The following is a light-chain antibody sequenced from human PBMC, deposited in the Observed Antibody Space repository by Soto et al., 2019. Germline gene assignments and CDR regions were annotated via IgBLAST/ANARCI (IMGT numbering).Light chain of an antibody. CDR2: SNN. V-gene: IGLV1-44*01. J-gene: IGLJ1*01. Sequence: QSVLTQPPSASGTPGQRVTISCSGSSSNIGSNTVNWYQQLPGTAPKLLIYSNNQRPSGVPDRFSGSKSGTSASLAISGLQSDDEADYYCAAWDDSLSDYVFGTGTKV. CDR1: SSNIGSNT. CDR3: AAWDDSLSDYV.